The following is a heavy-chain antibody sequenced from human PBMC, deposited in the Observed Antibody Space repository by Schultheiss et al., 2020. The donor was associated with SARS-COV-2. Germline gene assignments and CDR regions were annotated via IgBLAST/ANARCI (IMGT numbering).Heavy chain of an antibody. Sequence: SETLSLTCTVSGGSISSYYWSWIRQPPGKGLEWIGYIYYSGSTYYNPSLKSRVTISVDTSKNQFSLKLSSVTAADTAVYYCARGKRTYDILTGYYNIEYFQHWGQGTLVTVS. J-gene: IGHJ1*01. CDR3: ARGKRTYDILTGYYNIEYFQH. CDR1: GGSISSYY. CDR2: IYYSGST. V-gene: IGHV4-59*12. D-gene: IGHD3-9*01.